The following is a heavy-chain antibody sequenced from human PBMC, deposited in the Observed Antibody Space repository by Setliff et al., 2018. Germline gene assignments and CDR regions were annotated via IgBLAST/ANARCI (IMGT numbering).Heavy chain of an antibody. CDR3: ARIPTSGWFDP. Sequence: PSETLSLTCTVSGYSISSGYYWGWIRQPPGKGLEWIGSIYHSGSTYYNPSLKSRVTISVDTSKNQFSLKLSSVTAADTAVYYCARIPTSGWFDPWGQGTLVTVSS. V-gene: IGHV4-38-2*02. CDR1: GYSISSGYY. J-gene: IGHJ5*02. CDR2: IYHSGST. D-gene: IGHD3-10*01.